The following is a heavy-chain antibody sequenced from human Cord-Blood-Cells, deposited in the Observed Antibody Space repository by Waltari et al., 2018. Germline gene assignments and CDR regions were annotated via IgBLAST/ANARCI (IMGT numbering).Heavy chain of an antibody. CDR3: ARPGSSYYYYGMDV. Sequence: EVQLVQSGAEVKKPGESLKISCQGSGYSCTSCWIGWVRQMPGKGREWLGIIYPGDSDTRYSASSQGQVTISADKSISTAYLQWSSLKASDTAMYYCARPGSSYYYYGMDVWGQGTTVTVSS. J-gene: IGHJ6*02. V-gene: IGHV5-51*01. CDR2: IYPGDSDT. CDR1: GYSCTSCW. D-gene: IGHD6-6*01.